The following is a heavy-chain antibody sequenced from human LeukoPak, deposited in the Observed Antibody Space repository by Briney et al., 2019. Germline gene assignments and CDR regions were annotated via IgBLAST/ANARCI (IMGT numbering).Heavy chain of an antibody. Sequence: GGSLRLSCAASGFTFSSYSMNWVRQAPGKGLEWVSSISSSSSYIYYADSVKGRFTISRDNAKNSLYLQMNSLRAEDTAVYYCARDSRRGSFFDYWGQGTLATVSS. CDR1: GFTFSSYS. D-gene: IGHD1-26*01. CDR2: ISSSSSYI. J-gene: IGHJ4*02. CDR3: ARDSRRGSFFDY. V-gene: IGHV3-21*01.